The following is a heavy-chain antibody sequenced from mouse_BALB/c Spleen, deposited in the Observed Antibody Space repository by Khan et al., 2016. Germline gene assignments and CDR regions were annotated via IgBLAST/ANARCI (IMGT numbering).Heavy chain of an antibody. J-gene: IGHJ4*01. CDR2: IWRGGST. V-gene: IGHV2-5-1*01. CDR1: GFSLTSYG. CDR3: AKSNYDGGYYAMDY. Sequence: VQLQESGPSLVQPSQSLSITCTVSGFSLTSYGVHWVRQSPGKGLEWLGVIWRGGSTDYNAAFMSRLSITKDNSKSQVFFKMNSLQADDTTIDYCAKSNYDGGYYAMDYWGQGSSVTVAS. D-gene: IGHD2-4*01.